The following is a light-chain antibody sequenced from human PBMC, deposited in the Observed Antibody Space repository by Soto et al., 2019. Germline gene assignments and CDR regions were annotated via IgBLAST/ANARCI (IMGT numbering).Light chain of an antibody. V-gene: IGLV2-14*03. J-gene: IGLJ1*01. CDR1: SSDVGGYNY. CDR3: SSYTTSNTRQIV. CDR2: DVS. Sequence: ALTQPASVSGSPGQSITISCTGTSSDVGGYNYVSWYQHHPGKAPKLMIFDVSNRPSGVSNRFSGSKSGNTASLTISGLQPEDEADYYCSSYTTSNTRQIVFGAGTKVTVL.